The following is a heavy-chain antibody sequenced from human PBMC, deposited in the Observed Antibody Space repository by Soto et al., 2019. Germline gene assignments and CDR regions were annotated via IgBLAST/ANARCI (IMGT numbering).Heavy chain of an antibody. Sequence: QVQMVQSGAEVKKPGDSVKVSCKASGYTFTDYYMHWVRQAPGQGFEWVGGINPESGNPKYVPKFQRRVTVTRDTSTSTAYMELNRLTSDATAVYYCASEDCRNTNCLKGFDYWGQGALVTVSS. J-gene: IGHJ4*02. CDR3: ASEDCRNTNCLKGFDY. CDR1: GYTFTDYY. V-gene: IGHV1-2*02. D-gene: IGHD2-15*01. CDR2: INPESGNP.